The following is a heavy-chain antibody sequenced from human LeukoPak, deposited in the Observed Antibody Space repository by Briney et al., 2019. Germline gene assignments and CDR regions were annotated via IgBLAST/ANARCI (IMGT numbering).Heavy chain of an antibody. V-gene: IGHV4-59*01. CDR2: INYTGTT. Sequence: PSDTLSLTCTVSGGSISSYYWSWIRQPPGKGLEWIGLINYTGTTNYNPSLKRRVTISVDTSKNQFSLKLSSVTAADTAVYYCARDCGGDCDAFDIWGQGTMVTVSS. CDR1: GGSISSYY. D-gene: IGHD2-21*02. J-gene: IGHJ3*02. CDR3: ARDCGGDCDAFDI.